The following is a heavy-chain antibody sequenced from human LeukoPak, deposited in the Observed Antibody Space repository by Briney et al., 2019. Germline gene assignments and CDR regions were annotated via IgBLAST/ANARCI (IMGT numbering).Heavy chain of an antibody. CDR1: GFTFSSYA. CDR3: AKPMCSSTSCYRYFDY. CDR2: ISGNGVNT. J-gene: IGHJ4*02. V-gene: IGHV3-23*01. Sequence: GGSLRLSCAASGFTFSSYAMSWVRQAPGKGLEWVSGISGNGVNTYHADSVKGRFTISRDNSKNTLYLQMNSLRVEDTAVYYCAKPMCSSTSCYRYFDYWGQGSPVTVSS. D-gene: IGHD2-2*01.